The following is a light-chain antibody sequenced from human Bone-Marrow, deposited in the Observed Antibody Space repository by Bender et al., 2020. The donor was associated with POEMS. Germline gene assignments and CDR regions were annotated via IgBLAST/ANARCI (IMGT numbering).Light chain of an antibody. CDR2: ADY. V-gene: IGLV1-44*01. Sequence: QSVLTQPPSASGTPGQRVTISCSGGSIGRNPINWYQQLPGTAPRLVIYADYPRPPGVPNRFSASMSGSSASLAISGFESEGAGEYYCSTWDDRLNAWLFGGGTKLTVL. CDR1: SIGRNP. CDR3: STWDDRLNAWL. J-gene: IGLJ3*02.